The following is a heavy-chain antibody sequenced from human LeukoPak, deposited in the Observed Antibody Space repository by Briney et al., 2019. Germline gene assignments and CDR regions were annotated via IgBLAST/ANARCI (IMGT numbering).Heavy chain of an antibody. V-gene: IGHV1-2*02. CDR3: ARGPPVALYYFDY. CDR2: INPNSGGT. D-gene: IGHD2-15*01. J-gene: IGHJ4*02. CDR1: GYTFTGYY. Sequence: AASVKVSCKASGYTFTGYYMHWVRQAPGQGLDWMGWINPNSGGTNYAQKFQGRVTMTRDTSISTAYMELSRLRSDDTAVYYCARGPPVALYYFDYWGQGTLVSVSS.